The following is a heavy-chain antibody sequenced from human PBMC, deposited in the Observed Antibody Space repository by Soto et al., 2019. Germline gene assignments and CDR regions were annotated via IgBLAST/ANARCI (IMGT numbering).Heavy chain of an antibody. CDR1: GGSISSSSYY. Sequence: QLQLQESGPGLVKPSETLSLTCTVSGGSISSSSYYWGWIRQPPGKGLEWIGSIYYSGSTYYNPSLKSRVTISVDTSKNQFSLKLSSVTAADTAVYYCARLREDDFWSGYHYYYYMDVWGKGTTVTVSS. CDR2: IYYSGST. J-gene: IGHJ6*03. V-gene: IGHV4-39*01. CDR3: ARLREDDFWSGYHYYYYMDV. D-gene: IGHD3-3*01.